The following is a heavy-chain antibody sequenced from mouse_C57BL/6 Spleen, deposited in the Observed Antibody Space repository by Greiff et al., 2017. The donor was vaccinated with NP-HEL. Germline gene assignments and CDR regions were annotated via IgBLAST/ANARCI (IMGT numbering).Heavy chain of an antibody. CDR1: GYTFTSYW. Sequence: QVQLQQPGAELVRPGSSVKLSCKASGYTFTSYWMHWVKQRPIQGLEWIGNIDPSDSETHYNQKFKDKATLTVDKSSSTAYMQLSSLTTEDSAVDYCAKDYASSFGFAYWGQGTLVTVSS. CDR2: IDPSDSET. D-gene: IGHD1-1*01. J-gene: IGHJ3*01. CDR3: AKDYASSFGFAY. V-gene: IGHV1-52*01.